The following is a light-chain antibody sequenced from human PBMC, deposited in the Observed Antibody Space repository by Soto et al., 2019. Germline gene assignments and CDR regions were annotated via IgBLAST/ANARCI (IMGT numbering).Light chain of an antibody. CDR1: QSISSW. Sequence: DIQMTQSPSTLSASVGDRVTITCRASQSISSWLAWYQQKPGKAPKLLIYDASSLESGVPSRFSGSGSGTEFTLTISSLQPDDFATYYCLQYLNYPLTFGGGNKVDIK. CDR3: LQYLNYPLT. CDR2: DAS. V-gene: IGKV1-5*01. J-gene: IGKJ4*01.